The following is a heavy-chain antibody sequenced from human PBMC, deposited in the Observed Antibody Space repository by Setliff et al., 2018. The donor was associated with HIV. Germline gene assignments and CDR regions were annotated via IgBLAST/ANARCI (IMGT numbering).Heavy chain of an antibody. Sequence: GGSLRLSCAASGFTFSSYSMNWVRQAPGKGLEWISYNGIINGAKHYADSMEGRFTISRDDAKNSLYLQMDSLRAEDTAVYYCVRDRDWAFDYWGQGILVTV. D-gene: IGHD3-9*01. CDR2: NGIINGAK. V-gene: IGHV3-48*01. J-gene: IGHJ4*02. CDR3: VRDRDWAFDY. CDR1: GFTFSSYS.